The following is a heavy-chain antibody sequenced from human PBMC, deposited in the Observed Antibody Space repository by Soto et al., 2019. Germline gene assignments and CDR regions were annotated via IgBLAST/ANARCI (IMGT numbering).Heavy chain of an antibody. CDR2: IYYSGST. D-gene: IGHD3-10*01. CDR1: GGSISSSSYY. V-gene: IGHV4-39*01. J-gene: IGHJ4*02. Sequence: SETLSLTCTVSGGSISSSSYYWGWIRQPPGKGLEWIGSIYYSGSTYYNPSLKSRVTISVDTSKNQFSLKLSSVTAADTAVYYCARLPFPLLYFDYWGQGTLVTVSS. CDR3: ARLPFPLLYFDY.